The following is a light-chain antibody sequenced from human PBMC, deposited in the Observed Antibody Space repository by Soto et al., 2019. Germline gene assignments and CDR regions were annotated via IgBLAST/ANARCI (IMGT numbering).Light chain of an antibody. CDR2: GAS. CDR3: QQYSTYTPRT. CDR1: QSVSSNY. J-gene: IGKJ1*01. Sequence: ESVFTQSPGTLSLSPGERATLSCRPSQSVSSNYLAWYQQKPGQAPRLLIYGASTRATGIPDRFSGSGSGTDFTLTISSLQPDDFATYYCQQYSTYTPRTFGQGTKVDIK. V-gene: IGKV3-20*01.